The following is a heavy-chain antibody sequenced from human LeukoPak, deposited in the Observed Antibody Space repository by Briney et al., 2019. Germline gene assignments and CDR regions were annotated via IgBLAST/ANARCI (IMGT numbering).Heavy chain of an antibody. D-gene: IGHD3-22*01. V-gene: IGHV1-69*05. CDR2: IIPIFGTA. CDR1: GGTFSSYA. CDR3: ATEYYYDSTRYS. J-gene: IGHJ4*02. Sequence: ASVKVSCKASGGTFSSYAISWVRQAPGQGLEWMGGIIPIFGTANYAQKFQGRVTITTDESTSTDYMEMSSLRSEDTAVYYCATEYYYDSTRYSWGQGTLVTVSS.